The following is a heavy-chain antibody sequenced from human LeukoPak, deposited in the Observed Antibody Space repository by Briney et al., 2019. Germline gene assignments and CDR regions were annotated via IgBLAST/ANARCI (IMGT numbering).Heavy chain of an antibody. Sequence: SVKVSCKTSGGTFLSHTFSWVRQAPGQGLEWMGKITPVINTANYAQTFQGRVSIYADKSTTTVYIDLSGLRPDDTAVYYCARVNLRGSNYNWFDPWGQGTLVTVAS. J-gene: IGHJ5*02. V-gene: IGHV1-69*08. D-gene: IGHD1-26*01. CDR3: ARVNLRGSNYNWFDP. CDR2: ITPVINTA. CDR1: GGTFLSHT.